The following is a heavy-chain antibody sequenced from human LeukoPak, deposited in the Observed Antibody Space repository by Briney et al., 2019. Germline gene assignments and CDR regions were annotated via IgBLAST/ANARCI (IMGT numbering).Heavy chain of an antibody. J-gene: IGHJ4*02. D-gene: IGHD6-6*01. V-gene: IGHV3-23*01. CDR3: AKDRALGYSSSYDY. CDR1: GFTFSSYG. CDR2: ISDSGGSA. Sequence: GGSLRLSCAASGFTFSSYGMHWVRQAPGKGLEWVSAISDSGGSAYYADSVKGRFTISRDNSKNTLYLQMNSLRAEDTAVYYCAKDRALGYSSSYDYWGQGTLVTVSS.